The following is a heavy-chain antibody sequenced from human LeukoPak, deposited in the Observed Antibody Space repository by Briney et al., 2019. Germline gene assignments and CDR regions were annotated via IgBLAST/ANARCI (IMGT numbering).Heavy chain of an antibody. D-gene: IGHD1-7*01. Sequence: SETLSLTCTVSGGSISSYYWSWIRQPPGKGLEWIGYIYYSGSTNYNPSLKSRVTISVDTSKNQFSLKLTSVTAADTAVYYCARGHVGNYVYYYYYGMDVWGQGTTVTVSS. CDR3: ARGHVGNYVYYYYYGMDV. J-gene: IGHJ6*02. CDR1: GGSISSYY. CDR2: IYYSGST. V-gene: IGHV4-59*12.